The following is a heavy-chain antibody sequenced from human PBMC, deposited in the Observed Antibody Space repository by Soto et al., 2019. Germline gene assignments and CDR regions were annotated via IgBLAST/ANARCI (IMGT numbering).Heavy chain of an antibody. D-gene: IGHD3-10*01. CDR2: FRSGGDDDTT. Sequence: QPGGSLRLSCAASGFTFSSYSMGWVRQAPGKGLEWVSGFRSGGDDDTTYYADSVRGRFTISRDNSKNTLFLQMNSLRAEDTAIYYCAKKVNSGSGSQFFDYWGQGTLVTVSS. J-gene: IGHJ4*02. CDR3: AKKVNSGSGSQFFDY. CDR1: GFTFSSYS. V-gene: IGHV3-23*01.